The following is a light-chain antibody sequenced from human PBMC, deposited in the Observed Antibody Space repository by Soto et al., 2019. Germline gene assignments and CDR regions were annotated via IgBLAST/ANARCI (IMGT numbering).Light chain of an antibody. CDR2: RVS. CDR3: QQYGNVPLT. V-gene: IGKV3-20*01. J-gene: IGKJ4*01. Sequence: EVGLTQSPGTLYLSPGEGTTLSCRASQSVSNRYFAWYQQKPCQAPRLLIYRVSSRATGIPDRFIGSGSGTDFTITICRMEPEYFAFSYCQQYGNVPLTFGGGTKVEIK. CDR1: QSVSNRY.